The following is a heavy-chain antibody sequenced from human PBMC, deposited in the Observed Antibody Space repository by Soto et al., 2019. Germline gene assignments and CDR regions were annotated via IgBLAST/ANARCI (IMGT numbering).Heavy chain of an antibody. CDR2: INAGYGNT. D-gene: IGHD3-9*01. V-gene: IGHV1-3*01. J-gene: IGHJ4*02. CDR3: ATTYYDILTGYSPNPFDY. CDR1: GYTFTSYA. Sequence: QVQLVQSGAEVKKPGASVKVSCKASGYTFTSYAIHWVRRAPGQRLEWMGWINAGYGNTKYSQKFQGRVTITRDTSASTVYMELNSLRAEDTAVYYCATTYYDILTGYSPNPFDYWGQGTLVTVSS.